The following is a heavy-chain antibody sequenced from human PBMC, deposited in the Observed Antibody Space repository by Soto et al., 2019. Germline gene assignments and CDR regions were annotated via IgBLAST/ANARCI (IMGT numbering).Heavy chain of an antibody. CDR2: IYPGDSDT. V-gene: IGHV5-51*01. CDR3: ARLGWGSSSWYNWFDP. D-gene: IGHD6-13*01. J-gene: IGHJ5*02. CDR1: GYSFTSYW. Sequence: PGESLKISCKGSGYSFTSYWIGWVRQMPGKGLEWMGIIYPGDSDTRYSPSFQGQVTISADKSISTAYLQWSSLKASDTAMYYCARLGWGSSSWYNWFDPWGQGTLVTVSS.